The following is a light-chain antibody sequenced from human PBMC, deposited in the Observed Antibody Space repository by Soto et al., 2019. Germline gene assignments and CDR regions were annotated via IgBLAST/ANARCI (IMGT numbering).Light chain of an antibody. CDR2: DTS. V-gene: IGKV3D-20*01. Sequence: EIVLTQSPATLSLSPGERATLSCRASQSVSSYLAWYQQKPGLAPRLLIYDTSSRATGIPDRFSGSGSGTDITLTISRLEPEDFAVYYCQQYGSSPWTFGQGTKVDIK. CDR3: QQYGSSPWT. CDR1: QSVSSY. J-gene: IGKJ1*01.